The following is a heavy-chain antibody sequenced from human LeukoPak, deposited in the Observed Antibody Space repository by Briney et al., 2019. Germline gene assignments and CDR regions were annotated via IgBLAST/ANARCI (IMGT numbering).Heavy chain of an antibody. V-gene: IGHV1-46*01. J-gene: IGHJ6*02. CDR2: INPSGGST. CDR3: ARDSHDAAHYDSSRWLPLSHSYGMDV. D-gene: IGHD3-22*01. CDR1: GYTFTSYY. Sequence: ASVKVSCKASGYTFTSYYMHWVRQAPGQGREWMGMINPSGGSTSYAQKFQGRVTMTRDTSTSTVYMELSSLRSEDTAVYYCARDSHDAAHYDSSRWLPLSHSYGMDVWGQGTTVTVSS.